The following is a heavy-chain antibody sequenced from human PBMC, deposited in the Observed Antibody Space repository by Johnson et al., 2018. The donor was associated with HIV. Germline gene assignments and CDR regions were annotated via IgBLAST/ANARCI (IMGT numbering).Heavy chain of an antibody. CDR3: ARYTYSSDACDI. CDR2: IKQDGSEK. J-gene: IGHJ3*02. V-gene: IGHV3-7*03. D-gene: IGHD4-11*01. Sequence: VQLVESGGGVVQPGRSLRLSCAASGFTFSSYAMHWVRQAPGKGLEWVANIKQDGSEKYYVDSVKGRFTISRDNAKNSLYLQMNSLRAEDTALYYCARYTYSSDACDIWGQGTMVTVSS. CDR1: GFTFSSYA.